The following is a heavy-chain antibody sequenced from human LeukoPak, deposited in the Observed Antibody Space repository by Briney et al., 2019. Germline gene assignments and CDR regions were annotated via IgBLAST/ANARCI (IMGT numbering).Heavy chain of an antibody. D-gene: IGHD1-14*01. CDR1: GFTFSSYA. CDR2: ISYDGSNK. V-gene: IGHV3-30-3*01. CDR3: ARDLYRLRIYYYMDV. J-gene: IGHJ6*03. Sequence: GGSLKLSCAASGFTFSSYAMHWVRQAPGKGLEWVAVISYDGSNKYYADSVKGRFTISRDNSKNTLYLQMNSLRAEDTAVYYCARDLYRLRIYYYMDVWGKGTTVTVSS.